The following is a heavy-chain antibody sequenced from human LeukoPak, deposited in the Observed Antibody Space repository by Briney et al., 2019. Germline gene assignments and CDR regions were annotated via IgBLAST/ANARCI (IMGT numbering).Heavy chain of an antibody. CDR3: ARPGNSSWYPNWVY. CDR2: MNPKNTNT. J-gene: IGHJ4*02. D-gene: IGHD6-13*01. Sequence: ASVKVSFKSSGYTFTTHDISWMRQVHGQGLELMGWMNPKNTNTGYSKKFQGRVTMTRETTTSTAYMELSSLTSDDTAVYYCARPGNSSWYPNWVYWGQGSLVTIYS. CDR1: GYTFTTHD. V-gene: IGHV1-8*01.